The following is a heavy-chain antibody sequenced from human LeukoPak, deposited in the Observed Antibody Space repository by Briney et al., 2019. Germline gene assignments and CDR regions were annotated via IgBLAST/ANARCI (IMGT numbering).Heavy chain of an antibody. CDR1: GFSLSSSGTC. CDR3: ARLGASSYAFDD. V-gene: IGHV2-70*17. D-gene: IGHD3-10*01. CDR2: IDWDDAK. Sequence: SGPALVKPTQTLTLTCTVSGFSLSSSGTCLSWIRQPPGKALEWLARIDWDDAKFYSSSLRSRLSVSKDTSKNQVVLKLAYMDPADTATYFCARLGASSYAFDDWGQGILVAVSS. J-gene: IGHJ4*02.